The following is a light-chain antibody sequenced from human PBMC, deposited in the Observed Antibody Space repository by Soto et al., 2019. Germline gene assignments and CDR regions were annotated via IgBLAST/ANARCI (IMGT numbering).Light chain of an antibody. V-gene: IGKV1-5*01. CDR1: QSVSGW. J-gene: IGKJ1*01. CDR3: QRYETFSGT. Sequence: DIQRTQSPSTLSASVGDTVTVTCRARQSVSGWSAWYQQKPGEAPKLLIYDASALPRGVPSRFNGSGSRTKFPISCDSLLPDDFATDSGQRYETFSGTFGPGTKVEI. CDR2: DAS.